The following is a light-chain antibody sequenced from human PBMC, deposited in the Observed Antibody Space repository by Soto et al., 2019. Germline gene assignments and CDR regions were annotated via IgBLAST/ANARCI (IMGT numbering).Light chain of an antibody. J-gene: IGKJ1*01. CDR1: QSVSSSY. CDR2: GAS. Sequence: EIVLTQSPGTLSLSPGERATLSCRASQSVSSSYLAWYQQKPGQAPRLLIYGASSRATGIPDRFSGSGSETDFTLTISRLEPEDFSVYYYQQYGSSSLTFGQGPKVEIK. V-gene: IGKV3-20*01. CDR3: QQYGSSSLT.